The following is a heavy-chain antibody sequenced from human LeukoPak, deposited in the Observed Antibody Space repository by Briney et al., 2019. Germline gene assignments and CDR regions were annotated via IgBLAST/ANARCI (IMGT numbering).Heavy chain of an antibody. Sequence: ASVKVSCKASGYTFTAYFMHWVRQAPGQGLEWMGRINPNSGGTNYAQKFQGRVTMTRDTSISTAYMELSRLGSDDTAVYYCARDLDLYSGSFSTFDYWGQGTLVTVSS. D-gene: IGHD1-26*01. CDR2: INPNSGGT. CDR1: GYTFTAYF. V-gene: IGHV1-2*06. J-gene: IGHJ4*02. CDR3: ARDLDLYSGSFSTFDY.